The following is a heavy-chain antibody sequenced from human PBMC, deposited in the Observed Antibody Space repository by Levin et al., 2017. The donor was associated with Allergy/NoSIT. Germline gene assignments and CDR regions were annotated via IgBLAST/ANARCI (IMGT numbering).Heavy chain of an antibody. CDR1: GGSIRSGDYY. D-gene: IGHD2-2*01. CDR2: IYYSGST. J-gene: IGHJ4*02. CDR3: ARYCSSTSCYVDYFDY. V-gene: IGHV4-30-4*01. Sequence: SQTLSLTCTVSGGSIRSGDYYWSWIRQPPGKGLEWIGYIYYSGSTYYNPSLKSRVTISVDTSKNQFSLKLSSVTAADTAVYYCARYCSSTSCYVDYFDYWGQGTLVTVSS.